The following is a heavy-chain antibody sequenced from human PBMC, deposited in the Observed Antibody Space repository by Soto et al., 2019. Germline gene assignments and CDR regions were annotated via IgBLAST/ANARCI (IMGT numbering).Heavy chain of an antibody. V-gene: IGHV1-69*13. CDR2: IIPIFGTA. Sequence: ASVKVSCKASGGTFSSYAISWVRQAPGQGLEWMGGIIPIFGTANYAQKFQGRVTITADESTSTAYMELSSLRSEDTAVYYCAREYYDSSGYWGLHGMDVWGQGTTGTVS. J-gene: IGHJ6*02. CDR3: AREYYDSSGYWGLHGMDV. D-gene: IGHD3-22*01. CDR1: GGTFSSYA.